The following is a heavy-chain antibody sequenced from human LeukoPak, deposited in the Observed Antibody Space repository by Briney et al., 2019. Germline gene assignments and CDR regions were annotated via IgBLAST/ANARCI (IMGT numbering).Heavy chain of an antibody. J-gene: IGHJ5*02. CDR2: IYPADSDT. CDR3: ARQSAAAQYTNWFDP. V-gene: IGHV5-51*01. Sequence: GESLQISCKGSGYSFASFWIGWVRQMPGKGLEWMGVIYPADSDTRYSPSFQGQVTISADKSTSTAYLQWSTLKASDTAIYYCARQSAAAQYTNWFDPWGQGTLVTVS. D-gene: IGHD2-2*01. CDR1: GYSFASFW.